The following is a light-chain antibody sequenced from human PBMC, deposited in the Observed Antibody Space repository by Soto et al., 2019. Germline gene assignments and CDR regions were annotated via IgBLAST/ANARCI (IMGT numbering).Light chain of an antibody. Sequence: IVLTQSATNLSLAPGERATLSCMATQSVSSYLAWYEQRAGQAPRLLIYDASNRATGVPARFSGSGSGTDFTLTISSLEPEDFAVYYCQQRSSWPPTFGQGTRLEIK. CDR1: QSVSSY. CDR3: QQRSSWPPT. V-gene: IGKV3-11*01. J-gene: IGKJ5*01. CDR2: DAS.